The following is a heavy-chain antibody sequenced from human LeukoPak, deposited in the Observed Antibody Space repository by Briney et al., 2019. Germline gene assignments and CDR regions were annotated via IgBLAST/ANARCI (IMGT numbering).Heavy chain of an antibody. V-gene: IGHV1-24*01. CDR2: FDPEDGET. Sequence: ASVKVSCKVSGYTLTELSMHWVRQAPGKGLEWMGGFDPEDGETIYAQKFQGRVTMTRNTSISTAYMELSSLRSEDTAVYYCARFPNPDGRNWFDPWGQGTLVTVSS. D-gene: IGHD3-3*01. CDR3: ARFPNPDGRNWFDP. J-gene: IGHJ5*02. CDR1: GYTLTELS.